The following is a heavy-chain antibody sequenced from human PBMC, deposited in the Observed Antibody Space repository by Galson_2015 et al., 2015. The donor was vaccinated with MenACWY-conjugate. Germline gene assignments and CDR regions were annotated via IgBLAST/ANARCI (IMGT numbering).Heavy chain of an antibody. J-gene: IGHJ4*02. CDR2: INSSRRST. CDR1: GFTFSTYC. V-gene: IGHV3-74*01. Sequence: SLRLSCAASGFTFSTYCMHWVRQAPGKGLVWVSRINSSRRSTSYADSVKGRFTISRDNAKNSLYLQMNSLRAEDTAVYYCARLGGNYRTTSHFDYWGQGTLVTVSS. D-gene: IGHD1-26*01. CDR3: ARLGGNYRTTSHFDY.